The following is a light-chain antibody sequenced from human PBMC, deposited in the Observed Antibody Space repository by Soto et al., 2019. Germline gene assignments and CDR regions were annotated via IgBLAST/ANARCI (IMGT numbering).Light chain of an antibody. Sequence: EIVLTQSPATLSLSPGERATLSCRASQSVSSYLAWYQQKPGQTPRLLIYDASNRATGIPARFSGRGSGTDFTLTISSLEPEDFGVYYCQQRSSWPRTFGQGTKLDIK. J-gene: IGKJ2*01. V-gene: IGKV3-11*01. CDR1: QSVSSY. CDR2: DAS. CDR3: QQRSSWPRT.